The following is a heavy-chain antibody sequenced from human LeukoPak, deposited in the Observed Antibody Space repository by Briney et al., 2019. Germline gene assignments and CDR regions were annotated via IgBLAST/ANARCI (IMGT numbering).Heavy chain of an antibody. CDR1: GFTFSSYA. CDR3: AKAGVPYGGNSAYFDY. CDR2: ISGSGGST. J-gene: IGHJ4*02. Sequence: GGSLRLSCAASGFTFSSYAMSWVRQAPGKGLEWVSAISGSGGSTYYADSVKGRFTISRDNSKNTLYLQMNSLRAEDTAVYYCAKAGVPYGGNSAYFDYWGQGTLVTVSP. D-gene: IGHD2-21*02. V-gene: IGHV3-23*01.